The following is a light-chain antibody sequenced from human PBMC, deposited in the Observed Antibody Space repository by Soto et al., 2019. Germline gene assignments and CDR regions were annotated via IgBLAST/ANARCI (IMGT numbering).Light chain of an antibody. CDR3: QQYNNWPWT. J-gene: IGKJ1*01. CDR2: GAS. CDR1: QSISET. V-gene: IGKV3-15*01. Sequence: MTQSPSSLSASVGDRATLSCRASQSISETLAWYQQKPGQAPRLLIHGASTRATGFPARFSGSGSGTDFTLTISSLQSEDFAVYYCQQYNNWPWTFGQGTKVDIK.